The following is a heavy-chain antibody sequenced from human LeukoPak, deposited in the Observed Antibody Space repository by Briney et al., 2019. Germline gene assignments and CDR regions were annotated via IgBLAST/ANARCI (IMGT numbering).Heavy chain of an antibody. V-gene: IGHV4-34*01. D-gene: IGHD2-2*01. Sequence: SETLSLTCAVYGGSFSGYYWSWIRQPPGKGLEWIGEINHSGSTNYNPSLKSRVTISVDTSKNQFSLKLSSVTAADTAVYYCARGWKARYSTSVDYWGQGTLVTVSS. CDR3: ARGWKARYSTSVDY. CDR2: INHSGST. CDR1: GGSFSGYY. J-gene: IGHJ4*02.